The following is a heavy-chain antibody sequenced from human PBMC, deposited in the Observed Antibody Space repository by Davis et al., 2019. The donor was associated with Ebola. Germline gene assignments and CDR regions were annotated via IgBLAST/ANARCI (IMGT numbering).Heavy chain of an antibody. D-gene: IGHD3-10*01. J-gene: IGHJ4*02. Sequence: GESLKISCAASGFTFSSYAMHWVRQAPGKGLEWVAVISYDGSNKYYADSVKGRFTISRDNAKNSLYLQMNSLRAEDTAVYYCARESVRITTYWGQGTLVTVSS. CDR3: ARESVRITTY. CDR1: GFTFSSYA. CDR2: ISYDGSNK. V-gene: IGHV3-30-3*01.